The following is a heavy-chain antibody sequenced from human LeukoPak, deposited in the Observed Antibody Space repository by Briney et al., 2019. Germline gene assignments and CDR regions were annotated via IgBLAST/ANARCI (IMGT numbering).Heavy chain of an antibody. V-gene: IGHV1-18*01. Sequence: ASVKVSCKASGYTFTSYGISWVRQAPGQGLEWMGWISAYNGNTNYAQKLQGRVTMTTDTSTSTVYMVLSSLRSEDTAVYYCAREAVTIFGLVRTQTTKGPHRFDPWGQGTLVTVSS. CDR2: ISAYNGNT. CDR1: GYTFTSYG. J-gene: IGHJ5*02. CDR3: AREAVTIFGLVRTQTTKGPHRFDP. D-gene: IGHD3-3*01.